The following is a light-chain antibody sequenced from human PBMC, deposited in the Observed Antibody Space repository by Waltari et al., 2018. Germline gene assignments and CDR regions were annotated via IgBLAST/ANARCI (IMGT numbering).Light chain of an antibody. CDR3: QQYNNWPLYT. CDR1: QSVSGN. CDR2: GAS. J-gene: IGKJ2*01. Sequence: EVVMTQSPATLSVSPGERATLSCRASQSVSGNLAWYQQKPGQAPRLLIYGASTRAIGIPARFSGSGSGTEFSLTISSLQSEDFAVYYCQQYNNWPLYTFGQGTKLEIK. V-gene: IGKV3-15*01.